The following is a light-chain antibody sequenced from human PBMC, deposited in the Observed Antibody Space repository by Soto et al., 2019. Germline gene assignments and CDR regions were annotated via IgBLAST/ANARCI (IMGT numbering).Light chain of an antibody. V-gene: IGLV2-8*01. CDR2: EVS. J-gene: IGLJ1*01. CDR1: SSDVGDYNY. CDR3: SSYGGSNNIV. Sequence: QSALTQPPSASGSPGQSVIISCTGTSSDVGDYNYVSWYQQRPGKAPKLVIFEVSERPSGVPDRFSGSKSGNTASLTVSGLQAEDEADYYCSSYGGSNNIVFGTGTKLTVL.